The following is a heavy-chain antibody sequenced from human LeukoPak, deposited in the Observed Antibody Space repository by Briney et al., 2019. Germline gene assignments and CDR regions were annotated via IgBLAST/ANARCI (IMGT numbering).Heavy chain of an antibody. CDR1: GFTFRDCA. CDR3: ATKGNGYTGLYVFAP. V-gene: IGHV3-23*01. CDR2: VSGSGGST. Sequence: GGSLRLSCVASGFTFRDCAMNWVRQAPGKGREWGSVVSGSGGSTYCADSVKGRFTISRDYSKNSLDLQVHSLRAEDPAVYYCATKGNGYTGLYVFAPWGQGTLVTASA. D-gene: IGHD1-26*01. J-gene: IGHJ5*02.